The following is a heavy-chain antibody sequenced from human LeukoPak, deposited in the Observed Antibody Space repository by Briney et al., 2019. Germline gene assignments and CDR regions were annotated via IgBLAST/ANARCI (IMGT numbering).Heavy chain of an antibody. V-gene: IGHV3-21*01. CDR3: ARDAQWLVPEGYYYYMDV. CDR2: ISSRSSYI. D-gene: IGHD6-19*01. CDR1: GLTFSRYN. Sequence: GGSLRLSWAGSGLTFSRYNMNWFRQAPGKGLEGVSSISSRSSYIFYADSVKGRFTISRDNAKNSLYLQMNSLGAEDTAVYYCARDAQWLVPEGYYYYMDVWGKGTTVTVSS. J-gene: IGHJ6*03.